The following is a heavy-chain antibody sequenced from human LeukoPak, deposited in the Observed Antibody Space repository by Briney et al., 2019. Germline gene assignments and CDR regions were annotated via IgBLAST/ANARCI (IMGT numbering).Heavy chain of an antibody. J-gene: IGHJ2*01. Sequence: SETLSLTCTVSGGSISSYYWSWIRQPPGKGLEWIGYIYYSGSTNYNPSLKSRVTISVDTSKNQSSLKLSSVTAADTAVYYCAREVLWYFDLWGRGTLVTVSS. CDR1: GGSISSYY. CDR3: AREVLWYFDL. V-gene: IGHV4-59*01. CDR2: IYYSGST. D-gene: IGHD1-14*01.